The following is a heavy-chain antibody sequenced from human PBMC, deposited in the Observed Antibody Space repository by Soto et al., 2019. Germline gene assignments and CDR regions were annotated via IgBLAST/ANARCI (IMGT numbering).Heavy chain of an antibody. D-gene: IGHD4-17*01. V-gene: IGHV3-48*01. CDR1: GFSFSSYN. J-gene: IGHJ4*02. CDR3: VRDPNGDTSGPAS. CDR2: INRGSSST. Sequence: EVQLVESGGGLVQPGGSLRLSCAASGFSFSSYNMNWVRQAPGKGLEWVSYINRGSSSTFYADSVKGRFTISIDKAKNSLYLQVHSVRAEDTAVYYCVRDPNGDTSGPASWGQGTLVTVSS.